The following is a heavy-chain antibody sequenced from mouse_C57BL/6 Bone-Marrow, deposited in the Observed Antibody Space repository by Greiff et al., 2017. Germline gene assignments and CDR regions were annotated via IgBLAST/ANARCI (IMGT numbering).Heavy chain of an antibody. CDR1: GFNIKDDY. V-gene: IGHV14-4*01. J-gene: IGHJ2*01. Sequence: EVQLQQSGAELVRPGASVKLSCTASGFNIKDDYIHWVKQRPEQGLEWIGWIDPEIGDTEYASKFQGKATITSDTSSNTAYLQLSRLTSEDTAVYYCSSFEGNYFDFWGQGTPLTVAS. CDR3: SSFEGNYFDF. CDR2: IDPEIGDT.